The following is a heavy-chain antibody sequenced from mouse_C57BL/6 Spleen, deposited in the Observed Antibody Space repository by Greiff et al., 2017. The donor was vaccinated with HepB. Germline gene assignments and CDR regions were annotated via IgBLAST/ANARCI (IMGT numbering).Heavy chain of an antibody. J-gene: IGHJ2*01. CDR1: GFTFRDYG. V-gene: IGHV5-17*01. D-gene: IGHD2-4*01. CDR3: ARASYDYGDY. CDR2: ISSGSSTI. Sequence: EVQVVESGGGLVKPGGSLKLSCAASGFTFRDYGMHWVRQAPEKGLEWVAYISSGSSTIYYADTVKGRFTISRDNAKNTLFLQMTSLRSEDTAMYYGARASYDYGDYWGQGTTLTVSS.